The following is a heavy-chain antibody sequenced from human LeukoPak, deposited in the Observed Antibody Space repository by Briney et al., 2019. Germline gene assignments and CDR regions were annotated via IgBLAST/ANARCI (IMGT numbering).Heavy chain of an antibody. D-gene: IGHD2-2*01. CDR1: GFTFSYYA. J-gene: IGHJ4*02. CDR2: LSSSGGST. V-gene: IGHV3-23*01. Sequence: GGSLRLSCAASGFTFSYYAMNWVRQAPGKGLEWVSTLSSSGGSTYYANSVKGRFTISRDNSKNTLYLQMDSLRAEDTAVYYCAKKGYCSDTSCNNGFDYWGQGTLVTVSS. CDR3: AKKGYCSDTSCNNGFDY.